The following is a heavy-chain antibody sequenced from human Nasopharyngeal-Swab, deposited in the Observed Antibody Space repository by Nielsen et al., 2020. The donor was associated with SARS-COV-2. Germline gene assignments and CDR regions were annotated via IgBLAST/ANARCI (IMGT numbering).Heavy chain of an antibody. CDR2: IWYDGSNK. Sequence: GESLKISCVASGFTFSNYGMHWVRQAPGKGLEWVAVIWYDGSNKYYADSVKGRFTISRDNSKNTLYLQMNSLRGEDTAVYYCAKAPSVGGASGLWGQGTLVTVSS. CDR3: AKAPSVGGASGL. J-gene: IGHJ1*01. V-gene: IGHV3-33*06. D-gene: IGHD2-21*01. CDR1: GFTFSNYG.